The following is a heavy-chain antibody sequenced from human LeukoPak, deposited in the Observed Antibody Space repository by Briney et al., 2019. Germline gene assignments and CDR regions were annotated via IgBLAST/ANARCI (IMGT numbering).Heavy chain of an antibody. CDR2: ISSSSSYI. D-gene: IGHD2-15*01. J-gene: IGHJ4*02. CDR3: AREFYCSGGSCYSLDY. V-gene: IGHV3-21*01. CDR1: GFTFSSYS. Sequence: GGSLRLSCAASGFTFSSYSMNWVRQAPGKGLEWVPSISSSSSYIYYADSVKGRFTISRDNAKNSLYLQMSSLRAEDTAVYYCAREFYCSGGSCYSLDYWGQGTLVTVSS.